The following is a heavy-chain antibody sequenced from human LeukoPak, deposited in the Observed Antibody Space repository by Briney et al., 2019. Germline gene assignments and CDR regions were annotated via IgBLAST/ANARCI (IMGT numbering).Heavy chain of an antibody. CDR3: ARDDAYKSSGFDY. D-gene: IGHD3-10*01. V-gene: IGHV3-23*01. J-gene: IGHJ4*02. CDR2: ISGSGDYT. CDR1: GFTFSSHG. Sequence: GGSLRLSCAASGFTFSSHGMSWVRQAPGKGLEWVSTISGSGDYTYYADSVKGRFTISRDNSKNTLYLQMNSLRAEDTAVYYCARDDAYKSSGFDYWGQGTLVTVSS.